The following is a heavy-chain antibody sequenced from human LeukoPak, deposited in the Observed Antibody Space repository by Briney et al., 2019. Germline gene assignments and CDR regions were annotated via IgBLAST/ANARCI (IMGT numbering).Heavy chain of an antibody. CDR1: GFTFCDFA. CDR3: AREQWLVLNYFDS. CDR2: ISFDGSNK. J-gene: IGHJ4*02. D-gene: IGHD6-19*01. V-gene: IGHV3-30-3*01. Sequence: GGSLRLSCAASGFTFCDFAMHWVRQAPGKGLEWVALISFDGSNKYYADSVKGRFTISRDNSKNTLSLQMNSLRAEDTAVYYCAREQWLVLNYFDSWGQGTLVTVSS.